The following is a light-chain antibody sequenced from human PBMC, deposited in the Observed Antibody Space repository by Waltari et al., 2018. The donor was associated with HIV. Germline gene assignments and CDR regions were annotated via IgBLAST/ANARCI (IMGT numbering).Light chain of an antibody. J-gene: IGKJ2*01. CDR3: QQYGDSPYT. CDR2: GAS. Sequence: VLTQSPGTRSLSTGERATLSCRASQGVSSRYLAWYQQKPGQAPRLLSYGASTRAAGISDRFRGSGSGTDFTLTITRLEPEDSAVYHCQQYGDSPYTFGQGTKLEI. CDR1: QGVSSRY. V-gene: IGKV3-20*01.